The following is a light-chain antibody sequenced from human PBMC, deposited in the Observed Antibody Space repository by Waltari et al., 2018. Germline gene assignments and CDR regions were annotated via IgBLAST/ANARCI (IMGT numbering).Light chain of an antibody. CDR1: SGSIASTY. J-gene: IGLJ2*01. Sequence: NFMLTQPHSVSESPGKTVTISCTRSSGSIASTYVQWYQQRSGSAPTTVIYEDTQRPSGVPVRFSGSIDSSTHSASLPISGLKTEDEADYYCQSYDSNDPVVFGGGTKLTVL. CDR3: QSYDSNDPVV. V-gene: IGLV6-57*04. CDR2: EDT.